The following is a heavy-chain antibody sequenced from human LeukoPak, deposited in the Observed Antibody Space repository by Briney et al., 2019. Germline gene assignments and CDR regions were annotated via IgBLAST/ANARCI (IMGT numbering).Heavy chain of an antibody. CDR2: INPNSGGT. V-gene: IGHV1-2*02. CDR3: ARMGSSWPYYYYYYMDV. D-gene: IGHD6-13*01. Sequence: ASVKVSCKASGYTFTSYYMHWVRQAPGQGLEWMGWINPNSGGTNYAQKFQGRVTMTRDTSISTAYMELSRLRSDDTAVYYCARMGSSWPYYYYYYMDVWGKGTTVTISS. J-gene: IGHJ6*03. CDR1: GYTFTSYY.